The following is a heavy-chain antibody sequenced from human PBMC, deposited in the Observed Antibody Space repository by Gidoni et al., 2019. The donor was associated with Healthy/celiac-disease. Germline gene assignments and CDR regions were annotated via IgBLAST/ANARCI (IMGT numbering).Heavy chain of an antibody. Sequence: EVQLVESGGGVVRPGGSLRLSCAASGFTFDDCGMSWVRQAPGTGLGWVSGINWNGGSTGYADSVKGRFTIARDNAKNSRYLQMNSLRAEDTALYYCARDPHYVWGSYPPEPNWFDPWGQGTLVTVSS. CDR2: INWNGGST. CDR3: ARDPHYVWGSYPPEPNWFDP. D-gene: IGHD3-16*02. V-gene: IGHV3-20*04. CDR1: GFTFDDCG. J-gene: IGHJ5*02.